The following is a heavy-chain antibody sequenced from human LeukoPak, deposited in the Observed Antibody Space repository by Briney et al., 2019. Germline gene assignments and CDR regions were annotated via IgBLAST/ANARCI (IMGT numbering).Heavy chain of an antibody. J-gene: IGHJ4*02. V-gene: IGHV4-59*04. Sequence: PSETLSLTCTVSDDSITIYYWTWIRQPPGKGLEWIGNIYYSGSTYYNPSLKSRVTISVDTSKNQFSLKLSSVTAADTAVYYCARRQWLVTYFDYWGQGTLVTVSS. D-gene: IGHD6-19*01. CDR3: ARRQWLVTYFDY. CDR2: IYYSGST. CDR1: DDSITIYY.